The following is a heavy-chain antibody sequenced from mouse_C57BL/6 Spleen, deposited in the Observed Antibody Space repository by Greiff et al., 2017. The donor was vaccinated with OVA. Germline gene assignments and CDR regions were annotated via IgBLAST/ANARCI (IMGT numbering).Heavy chain of an antibody. CDR2: ILPGSGST. CDR1: GYTFTGYW. Sequence: QVQLQQSGAELMKPGASVKLSCKATGYTFTGYWIEWVKQRPGHGLEWIGEILPGSGSTNYNEKFKGKATFTADTSSNTAYMQLSSLTTEDSAMYYCARSGGGWFPSYFDYWGQGTTVTVSS. V-gene: IGHV1-9*01. D-gene: IGHD2-3*01. J-gene: IGHJ2*01. CDR3: ARSGGGWFPSYFDY.